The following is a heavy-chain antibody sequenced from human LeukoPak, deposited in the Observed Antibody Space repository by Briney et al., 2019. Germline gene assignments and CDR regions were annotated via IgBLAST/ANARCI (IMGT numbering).Heavy chain of an antibody. Sequence: GGSLRLSCAASGFTFSSYGMSWVRQAPGKGLEWVSAISGSGGSTYYADSVKGRFTISRDNSKNTLYLQMNSLRAEDTAVYYCAKVGDSSGYYYSYYFDYWGQGTLVTVSS. CDR3: AKVGDSSGYYYSYYFDY. CDR1: GFTFSSYG. D-gene: IGHD3-22*01. CDR2: ISGSGGST. V-gene: IGHV3-23*01. J-gene: IGHJ4*02.